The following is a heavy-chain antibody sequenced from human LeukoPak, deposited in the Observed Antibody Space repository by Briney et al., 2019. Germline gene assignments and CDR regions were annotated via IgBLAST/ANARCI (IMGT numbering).Heavy chain of an antibody. Sequence: PGGSLRLSCAASGFTFSSYGMHWVRHAPGKGLEWVAFVRYDGSNKYYADSVKGRFTISRDNSKNTLYLQMNSLRAEDTAVYYCAKTGAAVTTDFDYWGQGTLVTVSS. D-gene: IGHD4-11*01. CDR2: VRYDGSNK. J-gene: IGHJ4*02. CDR3: AKTGAAVTTDFDY. CDR1: GFTFSSYG. V-gene: IGHV3-30*02.